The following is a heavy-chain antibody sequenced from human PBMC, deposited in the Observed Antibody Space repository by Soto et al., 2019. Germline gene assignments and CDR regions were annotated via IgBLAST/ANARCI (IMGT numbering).Heavy chain of an antibody. D-gene: IGHD5-12*01. J-gene: IGHJ4*02. V-gene: IGHV2-5*02. CDR3: VRIVAHRWQGSGYYGADW. Sequence: QITLKESGPTLVKPTQTLTLTCTFSGFSLTTTDMGVGWIRQPPGKALEWLALIYWDDDKHYSPSLKSRLTITIDTSKNQLVLKMTNMDPVDTAVYFCVRIVAHRWQGSGYYGADWWGQGTPFTVSS. CDR2: IYWDDDK. CDR1: GFSLTTTDMG.